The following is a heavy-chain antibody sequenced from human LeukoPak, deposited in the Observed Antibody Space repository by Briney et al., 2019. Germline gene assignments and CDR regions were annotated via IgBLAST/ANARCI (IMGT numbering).Heavy chain of an antibody. J-gene: IGHJ4*02. D-gene: IGHD7-27*01. Sequence: SETLSLTCTVSGGSISSYYWSWIRQPPGKGLEWIGYIYYSGSTNYNPSLKSRVTISVDTSKNQFSLKLSSVTAADTAVYYCARRGSNWGYYFDYWGQGTLVTVSS. CDR2: IYYSGST. CDR1: GGSISSYY. CDR3: ARRGSNWGYYFDY. V-gene: IGHV4-59*08.